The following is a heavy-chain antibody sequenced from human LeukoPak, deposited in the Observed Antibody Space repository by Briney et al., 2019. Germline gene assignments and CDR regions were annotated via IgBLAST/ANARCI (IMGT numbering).Heavy chain of an antibody. V-gene: IGHV1-46*01. Sequence: ASVKVSCKASGYTFTSYYMHWVLQAPGQALEWMGIIDPSGGSTSYAQKFQGRVTMTRDMSTSTDYMELSSLRSEDTAVYYCARDNSVEDTAWWFDPWGQGTLVTVSS. CDR2: IDPSGGST. CDR3: ARDNSVEDTAWWFDP. D-gene: IGHD4-23*01. CDR1: GYTFTSYY. J-gene: IGHJ5*02.